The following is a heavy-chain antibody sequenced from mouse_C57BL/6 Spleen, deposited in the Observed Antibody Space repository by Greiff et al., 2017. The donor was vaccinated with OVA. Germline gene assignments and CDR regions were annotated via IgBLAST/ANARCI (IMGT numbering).Heavy chain of an antibody. CDR1: GYAFSSSW. CDR3: ARRGYYGSSYGWYFDV. J-gene: IGHJ1*03. D-gene: IGHD1-1*01. Sequence: QVQLQQSGPELVKPGASVKISCKASGYAFSSSWMNWVKQRPGKGLEWIGRIYPGDGDTNYNGKFKGKATLTADKSSSTAYMQLSSLTSEDSAVYFCARRGYYGSSYGWYFDVWGTGTTVTVSS. CDR2: IYPGDGDT. V-gene: IGHV1-82*01.